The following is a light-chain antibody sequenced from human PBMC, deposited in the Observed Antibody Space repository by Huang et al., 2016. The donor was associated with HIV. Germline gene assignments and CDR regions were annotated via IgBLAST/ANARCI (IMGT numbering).Light chain of an antibody. CDR2: GAS. CDR1: HSVSSN. J-gene: IGKJ4*01. Sequence: EIVMTQSPATLSVSPGERATLACRASHSVSSNLACYQQRPGQAPRLLLYGASTRATGIPARFSGSGSGTEFTLTISSLQSEDFAVYYCQQYNNWPRTFGGGTKVEIK. CDR3: QQYNNWPRT. V-gene: IGKV3-15*01.